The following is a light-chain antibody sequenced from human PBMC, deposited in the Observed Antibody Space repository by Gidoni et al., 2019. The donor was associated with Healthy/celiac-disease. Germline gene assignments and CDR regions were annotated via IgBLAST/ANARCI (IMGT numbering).Light chain of an antibody. J-gene: IGKJ1*01. V-gene: IGKV1-5*03. Sequence: DIQMTQSPSTLSASVGDRVTITCRASQSISSWLAWYQQKPGKAPKLLIYKASSLESGVPSRCSGSGSGTEFTLTISSLQPDDCATYYCQQYNSYSTWTFGQGTKVEIK. CDR2: KAS. CDR3: QQYNSYSTWT. CDR1: QSISSW.